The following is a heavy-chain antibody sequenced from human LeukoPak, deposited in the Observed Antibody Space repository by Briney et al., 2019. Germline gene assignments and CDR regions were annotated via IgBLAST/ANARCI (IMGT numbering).Heavy chain of an antibody. J-gene: IGHJ6*03. D-gene: IGHD3-10*01. CDR2: IYTSGST. CDR3: ARERGGNMVRGLYYYYYMDV. V-gene: IGHV4-61*02. CDR1: GGSISSGSYY. Sequence: SQTLSLTCTVSGGSISSGSYYWSWIQQPAGKGLEWIGRIYTSGSTNYNPSLKSRVTISVDTSKNQFSLKLSSVTAADTAVYYCARERGGNMVRGLYYYYYMDVWGKGTTVTISS.